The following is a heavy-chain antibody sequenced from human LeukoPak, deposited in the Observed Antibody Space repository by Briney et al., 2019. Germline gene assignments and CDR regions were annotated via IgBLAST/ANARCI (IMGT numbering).Heavy chain of an antibody. D-gene: IGHD1/OR15-1a*01. V-gene: IGHV3-7*01. CDR3: ARWGRGTGFDY. CDR2: IKQDGSEK. CDR1: RFTFSTYR. J-gene: IGHJ4*02. Sequence: PGGSLRLSCAASRFTFSTYRMSLVRQAQGKGLERLAKIKQDGSEKYYVDPVKGRFTISRDNAKNSQYLQMNSLRAEDTAIYYCARWGRGTGFDYWGQRTLATVSA.